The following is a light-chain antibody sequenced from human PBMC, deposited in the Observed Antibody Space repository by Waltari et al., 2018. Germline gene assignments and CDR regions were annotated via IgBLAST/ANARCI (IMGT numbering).Light chain of an antibody. CDR3: SEYISSRTLEL. V-gene: IGLV2-14*03. Sequence: YKKHPGKDTKIMMCDVNNRPSGGSNRFSGSKSGNTAALTISGLQAEDEADYYCSEYISSRTLELFGGGTRLTVL. J-gene: IGLJ2*01. CDR2: DVN.